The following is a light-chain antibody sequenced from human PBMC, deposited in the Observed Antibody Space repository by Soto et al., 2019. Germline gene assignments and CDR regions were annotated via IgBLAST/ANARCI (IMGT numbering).Light chain of an antibody. V-gene: IGKV1-17*01. CDR3: GPYNSYS. CDR2: DAS. CDR1: QGIRSD. Sequence: EIQMTQSPSSLSASVGDRVTITCRASQGIRSDLGWYQQKPGKAPKLLIYDASSLESGVPSRFSGSGSGTEFTLACSRLLPADFASCSCGPYNSYSFGRGTKVDI. J-gene: IGKJ1*01.